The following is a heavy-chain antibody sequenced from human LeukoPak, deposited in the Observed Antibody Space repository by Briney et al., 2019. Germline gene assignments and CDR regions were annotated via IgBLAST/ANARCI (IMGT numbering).Heavy chain of an antibody. D-gene: IGHD3-16*01. CDR3: ARRGISDDY. Sequence: PSETLSLTCTVSGGSVSSGSYYWSWIRQPPGTGLEWIGSIYYSGSTYYNPSLKSRVTISVDTSKNQFSLKLSSVTAADTAVYYCARRGISDDYWGQGTLVTVSS. V-gene: IGHV4-39*01. J-gene: IGHJ4*02. CDR1: GGSVSSGSYY. CDR2: IYYSGST.